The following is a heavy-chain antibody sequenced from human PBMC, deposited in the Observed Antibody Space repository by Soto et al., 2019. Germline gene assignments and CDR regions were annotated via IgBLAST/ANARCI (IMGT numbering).Heavy chain of an antibody. CDR3: ARMPRYNWNDWGSAFDI. J-gene: IGHJ3*02. CDR2: IIPIFGTA. Sequence: AAVKVSCKDSGGTFSSYAISWVRQAPGQGLDWIGGIIPIFGTANYAQKFQGRVTITADESTSTAYMELSSLRSEDTAVYYCARMPRYNWNDWGSAFDIWGQGTRVTVSS. D-gene: IGHD1-1*01. CDR1: GGTFSSYA. V-gene: IGHV1-69*13.